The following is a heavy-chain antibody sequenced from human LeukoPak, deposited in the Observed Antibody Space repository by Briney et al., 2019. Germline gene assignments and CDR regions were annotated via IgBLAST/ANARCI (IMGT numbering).Heavy chain of an antibody. CDR2: MNPNSGNT. CDR1: GYTFTSYD. J-gene: IGHJ6*03. Sequence: ASVKVSCKASGYTFTSYDINWVRQATGQGLEWMGWMNPNSGNTGYAQKFQGRVTITRNTSISTAYMELSSLRSEDTAVYYCARVSGNYAPYYYYYMDVWGKGTTVTVSS. CDR3: ARVSGNYAPYYYYYMDV. V-gene: IGHV1-8*03. D-gene: IGHD3-10*01.